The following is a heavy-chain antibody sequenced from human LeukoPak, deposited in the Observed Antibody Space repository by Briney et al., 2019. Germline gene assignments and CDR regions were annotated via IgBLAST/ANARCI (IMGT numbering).Heavy chain of an antibody. Sequence: GGSLRLSWAAPGFIFNKHAMSWVRQAPGKGLEWVSGLSGSGGSTDYADSVKGRFTVSRDNSKNTLFLQMNSLRAEDTAIYYCAKERDYGPADYWGQGTLVTVSS. CDR1: GFIFNKHA. D-gene: IGHD4/OR15-4a*01. J-gene: IGHJ4*02. CDR2: LSGSGGST. CDR3: AKERDYGPADY. V-gene: IGHV3-23*01.